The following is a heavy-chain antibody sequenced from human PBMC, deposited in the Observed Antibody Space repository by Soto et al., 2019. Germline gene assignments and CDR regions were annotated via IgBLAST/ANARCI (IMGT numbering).Heavy chain of an antibody. V-gene: IGHV3-15*07. D-gene: IGHD3-10*01. CDR1: GFTISDAW. CDR2: IKSIRDGGTT. CDR3: STAPHFVSVFVRHDY. Sequence: EVQLVESGGGLVKPGGSLRLSCAASGFTISDAWINWVRQAPGMGLEWVGRIKSIRDGGTTDFAAPVKARFAISRDDSKNMFYPQINSLNTEDTAVYYCSTAPHFVSVFVRHDYWAHGPLVPVSS. J-gene: IGHJ4*01.